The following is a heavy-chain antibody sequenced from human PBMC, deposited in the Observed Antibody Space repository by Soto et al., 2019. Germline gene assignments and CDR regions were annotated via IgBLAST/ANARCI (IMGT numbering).Heavy chain of an antibody. J-gene: IGHJ3*02. Sequence: EVQLVESGGGLVQPGGSLRLSCAASGFTVSSNYMSWVRQAPGKGLEWVSVIYSGGSTYYADSVKGRFTISRYNSKNTLYLQMNSLRAEDTAVYYCARGACTNGVCFRLPVAFDIWGQGTMVTVSS. D-gene: IGHD2-8*01. CDR3: ARGACTNGVCFRLPVAFDI. CDR2: IYSGGST. V-gene: IGHV3-66*01. CDR1: GFTVSSNY.